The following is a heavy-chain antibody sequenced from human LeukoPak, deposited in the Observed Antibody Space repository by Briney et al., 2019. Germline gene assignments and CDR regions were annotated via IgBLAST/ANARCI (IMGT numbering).Heavy chain of an antibody. V-gene: IGHV1-18*01. D-gene: IGHD3-22*01. CDR1: GYTFTSYG. CDR2: ISAYNGNT. Sequence: ASVKVSCKASGYTFTSYGISWVRQAPGQGLEWMGWISAYNGNTNYAQKFQGRVTITWDTSASTAYMELSSLRSEDTAVYYCARDRYYYDSSGYFTPYLAFDIWGQGTMVTVSS. CDR3: ARDRYYYDSSGYFTPYLAFDI. J-gene: IGHJ3*02.